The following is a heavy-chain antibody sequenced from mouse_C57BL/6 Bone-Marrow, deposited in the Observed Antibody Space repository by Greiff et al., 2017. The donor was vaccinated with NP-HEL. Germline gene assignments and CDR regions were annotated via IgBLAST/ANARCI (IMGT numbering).Heavy chain of an antibody. Sequence: VQLQQSGAELARPGASVKLSCKASGYTFTSYGISWVKQRPGQGLEWIGEIYPRSGNTYYNEKFKGKATLTADKSSSTAYMELRSLTSEDSAVYFCARSTPPYYFDYWGQGTTLTVSS. CDR2: IYPRSGNT. CDR3: ARSTPPYYFDY. V-gene: IGHV1-81*01. CDR1: GYTFTSYG. J-gene: IGHJ2*01.